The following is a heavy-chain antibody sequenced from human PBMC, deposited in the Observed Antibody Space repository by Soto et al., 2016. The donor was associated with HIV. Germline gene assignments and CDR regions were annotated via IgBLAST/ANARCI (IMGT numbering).Heavy chain of an antibody. CDR3: AKMNVVVVAATTRGSYFDY. Sequence: EVQLLESGGGLVQPGGSLRLSCAASGFTFSSYAMSWVRQAPGKGLEWVSAISGSGGSTYYADSVKGRFTISRDNSKNTLYLQMNSLRAEDTAVYYCAKMNVVVVAATTRGSYFDYWGQGTLVTVSS. J-gene: IGHJ4*02. D-gene: IGHD2-15*01. CDR1: GFTFSSYA. V-gene: IGHV3-23*01. CDR2: ISGSGGST.